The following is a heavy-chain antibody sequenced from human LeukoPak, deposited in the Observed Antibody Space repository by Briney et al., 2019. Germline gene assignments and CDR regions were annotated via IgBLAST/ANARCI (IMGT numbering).Heavy chain of an antibody. D-gene: IGHD3-22*01. J-gene: IGHJ3*02. CDR1: GFTVSSIH. Sequence: GGSLRLTCAASGFTVSSIHMVWVRQAPGKGLEWVSVTYTGGNSYYADSVKGRSIISRDISKNTLYLQMNSLRAEDSALYYCARGGRGSAAVVAPRSFDIWGQGTMVTVSS. CDR3: ARGGRGSAAVVAPRSFDI. V-gene: IGHV3-53*01. CDR2: TYTGGNS.